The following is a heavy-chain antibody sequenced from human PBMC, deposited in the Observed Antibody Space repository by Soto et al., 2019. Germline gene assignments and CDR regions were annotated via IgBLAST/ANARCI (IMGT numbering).Heavy chain of an antibody. J-gene: IGHJ3*02. CDR2: ISSSSSYI. V-gene: IGHV3-21*01. CDR3: ARDEIAVAGIRAFDI. Sequence: GGSLRLSCAASGFTFSSYSMNWVRQAPGKGLEWVSSISSSSSYIYYADSVKGRFTISRDNAKNSLYLQMNSLRAEDTAVYYCARDEIAVAGIRAFDIWGQGTMVTVSS. CDR1: GFTFSSYS. D-gene: IGHD6-19*01.